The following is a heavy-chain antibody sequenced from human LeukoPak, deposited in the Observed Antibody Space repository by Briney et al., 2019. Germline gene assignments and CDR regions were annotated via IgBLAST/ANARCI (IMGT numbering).Heavy chain of an antibody. CDR1: GFTFSSYG. D-gene: IGHD3-22*01. Sequence: GGSLRLSCAASGFTFSSYGMHWVRQAPGKGLEWVAFIRYDGSNKYYADSVKGRFTISRDNSKNTLYLQMNSLRAEDTAVYYCATHYYDSSGYYRDYWGQGTLVTVSS. J-gene: IGHJ4*02. CDR3: ATHYYDSSGYYRDY. V-gene: IGHV3-30*02. CDR2: IRYDGSNK.